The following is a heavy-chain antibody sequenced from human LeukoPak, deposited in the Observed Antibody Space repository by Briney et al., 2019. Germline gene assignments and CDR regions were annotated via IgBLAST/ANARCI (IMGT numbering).Heavy chain of an antibody. Sequence: GGSLRLSCAASGFTFSIYAMHWVRQPPGKGLEWVAVISDDGSNKFYTDSVKGRFTVFRDNSKNTLYLQMNSLRAEDTAVHYCARNYDSSGNYFDSWGQGTLVTVSS. D-gene: IGHD3-22*01. CDR3: ARNYDSSGNYFDS. J-gene: IGHJ4*02. V-gene: IGHV3-30-3*01. CDR2: ISDDGSNK. CDR1: GFTFSIYA.